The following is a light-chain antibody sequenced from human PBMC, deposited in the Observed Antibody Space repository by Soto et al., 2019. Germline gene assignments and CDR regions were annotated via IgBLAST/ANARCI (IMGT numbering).Light chain of an antibody. V-gene: IGKV3-20*01. Sequence: EVVLTQSPGTLSLSPGERATLSCRASQRISSSYLAWYQQKPGQAPRLLIYGASSRANGIPDRFSGSGSGTDFTLTISRLESEDFAVYYCQQYGSSPITFGGGTKVEIK. CDR1: QRISSSY. CDR3: QQYGSSPIT. J-gene: IGKJ4*01. CDR2: GAS.